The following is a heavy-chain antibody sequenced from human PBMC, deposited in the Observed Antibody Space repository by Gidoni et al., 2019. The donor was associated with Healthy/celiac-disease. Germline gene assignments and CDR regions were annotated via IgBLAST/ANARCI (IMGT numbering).Heavy chain of an antibody. Sequence: QVQLVQSGAEVKKPGASVKVSCKASGYTFTSYGISWVRQAPGQGLEWMGWISAYNGNTNYAQKLQGRVTMTTDTSTSTAYMELRSLRSDDTAVYYCARDSVIPPRPANYYGSGSLMVRGGGGSDYWGQGTLVTVSS. V-gene: IGHV1-18*04. CDR3: ARDSVIPPRPANYYGSGSLMVRGGGGSDY. D-gene: IGHD3-10*01. CDR1: GYTFTSYG. CDR2: ISAYNGNT. J-gene: IGHJ4*02.